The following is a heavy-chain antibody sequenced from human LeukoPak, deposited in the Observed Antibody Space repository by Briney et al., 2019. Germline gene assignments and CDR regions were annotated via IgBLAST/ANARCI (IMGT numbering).Heavy chain of an antibody. V-gene: IGHV3-30*03. Sequence: PGRSLRLSCAASGFTFSSYGMHWVRQAPGKGLEWVAVISYDGSNKYYADSVKGRFTISRDNSKNTLYLQMNSLRDEDTAVYYCARYYHDMDVWGPGTTVTVSS. J-gene: IGHJ6*02. CDR2: ISYDGSNK. CDR1: GFTFSSYG. CDR3: ARYYHDMDV.